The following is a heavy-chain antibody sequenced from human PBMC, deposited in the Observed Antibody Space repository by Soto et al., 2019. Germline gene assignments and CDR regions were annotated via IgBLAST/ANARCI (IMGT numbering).Heavy chain of an antibody. Sequence: SGGGLVQPGGSLRLSCAASGFTFSSYSMNWVRQAPGTGLGWVSYISSSSSTIYYADSVKGRFTISRENAKISLYLQMTSLRAEDKAVYYCARGAYYYDSSGLSYWGEGALVTVSS. D-gene: IGHD3-22*01. J-gene: IGHJ4*02. CDR3: ARGAYYYDSSGLSY. CDR1: GFTFSSYS. CDR2: ISSSSSTI. V-gene: IGHV3-48*01.